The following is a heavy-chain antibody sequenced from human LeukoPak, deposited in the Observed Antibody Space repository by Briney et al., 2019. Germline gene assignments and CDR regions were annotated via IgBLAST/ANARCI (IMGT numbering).Heavy chain of an antibody. CDR3: AKDLYSRRMNYYGSGSYFAS. D-gene: IGHD3-10*01. J-gene: IGHJ4*02. CDR1: GGTFSSYA. CDR2: IIPIFGTA. V-gene: IGHV1-69*06. Sequence: SVKISCKASGGTFSSYAISWVRQAPGQGLEWMGGIIPIFGTANYAQKFQGRVTITADKSTITAYMELSSLRSEDTAVYYCAKDLYSRRMNYYGSGSYFASWGQGTLVTVSS.